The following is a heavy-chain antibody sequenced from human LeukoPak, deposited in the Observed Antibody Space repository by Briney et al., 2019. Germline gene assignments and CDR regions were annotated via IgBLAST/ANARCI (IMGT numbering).Heavy chain of an antibody. V-gene: IGHV1-2*02. CDR3: VRDDYNGNSFDS. CDR1: GYGFTASY. J-gene: IGHJ5*01. D-gene: IGHD4-23*01. Sequence: ASVKVSCKASGYGFTASYMHWVRQAPGQGLEWVGCINPKNGDTSSAQRFRGRLTMTRDTSLSTAYMDLTSLRSDDTAVYYCVRDDYNGNSFDSWGPGTLVTVSS. CDR2: INPKNGDT.